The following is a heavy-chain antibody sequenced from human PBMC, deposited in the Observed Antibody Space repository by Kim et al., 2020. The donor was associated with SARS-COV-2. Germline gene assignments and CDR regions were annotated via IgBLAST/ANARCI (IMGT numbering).Heavy chain of an antibody. CDR1: GITFSDQY. Sequence: GGSLRLSCAVSGITFSDQYMDWVRQAPGKGLEWVGRTDNKANSYTTNYAASVRGRFTISRDLSKNSLYLQMNSLKTDDTAAYYCARAWAWSYSDWGQGT. J-gene: IGHJ4*02. CDR2: TDNKANSYTT. CDR3: ARAWAWSYSD. V-gene: IGHV3-72*01. D-gene: IGHD1-26*01.